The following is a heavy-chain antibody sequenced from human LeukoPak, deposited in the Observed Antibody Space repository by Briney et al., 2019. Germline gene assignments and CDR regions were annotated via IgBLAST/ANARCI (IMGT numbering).Heavy chain of an antibody. CDR1: SASFSSYY. J-gene: IGHJ3*02. CDR3: ARLEPPGDAFDI. D-gene: IGHD1-14*01. V-gene: IGHV4-59*08. Sequence: PSETLSLTCTVSSASFSSYYWSWIRQPPGKGLEWIGYLRNSGFTKYNASLKSRVTISVDTSKNQFSLKLSSVTAADTAVYYCARLEPPGDAFDIWGQGTMVTVSS. CDR2: LRNSGFT.